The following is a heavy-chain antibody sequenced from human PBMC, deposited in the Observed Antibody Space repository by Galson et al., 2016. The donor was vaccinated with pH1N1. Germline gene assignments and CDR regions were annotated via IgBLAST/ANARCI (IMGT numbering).Heavy chain of an antibody. Sequence: PALVKPTQTLTLTCTFSGFSLSTRGMRGSWIRQPPGKALEWLARIEWDDDKFYSTSLKTRLSTSKDTSKNQVVLTMTNMDPEDKATYYCGRNPAFVGGAIDIWGRGTLVTVSS. CDR1: GFSLSTRGMR. V-gene: IGHV2-70*04. CDR3: GRNPAFVGGAIDI. CDR2: IEWDDDK. D-gene: IGHD2-15*01. J-gene: IGHJ3*02.